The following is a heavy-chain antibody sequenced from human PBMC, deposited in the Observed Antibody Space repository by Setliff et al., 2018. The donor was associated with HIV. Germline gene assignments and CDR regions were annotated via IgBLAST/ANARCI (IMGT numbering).Heavy chain of an antibody. J-gene: IGHJ4*02. CDR1: GYSISSGYY. CDR3: ARRRSSGWYHYFDY. V-gene: IGHV4-38-2*02. CDR2: IYHSGST. Sequence: PSENLSLTCTVSGYSISSGYYWGWIRQPPGKGLEWIGSIYHSGSTYYNPSLKSRVTISVDTSKNQFSLKLSSVTAADTAVYYCARRRSSGWYHYFDYWGQGTLVTVSS. D-gene: IGHD6-19*01.